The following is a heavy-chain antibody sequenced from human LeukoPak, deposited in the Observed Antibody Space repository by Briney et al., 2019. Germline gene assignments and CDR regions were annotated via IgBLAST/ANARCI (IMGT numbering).Heavy chain of an antibody. V-gene: IGHV1-2*02. Sequence: ASVKVSCKASGYTFSGYYVHWVRQAPGQGLEWMGWINPNSGGTNYAQKFQGRVTMTRDTSISTAYMELRRLGSDDTAVYYCARHFLTYYYGSGSHYLDYWGQGTLVTVSS. CDR1: GYTFSGYY. CDR2: INPNSGGT. J-gene: IGHJ4*02. D-gene: IGHD3-10*01. CDR3: ARHFLTYYYGSGSHYLDY.